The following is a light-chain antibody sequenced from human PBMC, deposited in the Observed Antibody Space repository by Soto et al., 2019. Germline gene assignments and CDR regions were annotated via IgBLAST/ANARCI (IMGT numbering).Light chain of an antibody. CDR3: SSYAASNNFYFV. Sequence: QSVLTQPPSASGSPGQSVTSSCTGASSDVGGHNYVSWYQQYPGRAPKLMIYEVTKRPSGVPDRFSGSKSGNTASLTVSGLQAEDEADYYCSSYAASNNFYFVFGGGTKVTVL. J-gene: IGLJ3*02. CDR2: EVT. CDR1: SSDVGGHNY. V-gene: IGLV2-8*01.